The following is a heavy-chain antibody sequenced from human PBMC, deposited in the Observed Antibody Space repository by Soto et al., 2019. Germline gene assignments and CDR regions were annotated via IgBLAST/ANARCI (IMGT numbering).Heavy chain of an antibody. Sequence: APTLVNPTQTLTLTCTFSGFSLSSTRMAVGWIRQPPGKALEWLALIYWDDDKRYSPFLKSRLTITKDTSKNQVVLTMSNMDPVVTARYYCAHIVVAGLGYYFDYWGQGTLVTVS. J-gene: IGHJ4*02. V-gene: IGHV2-5*02. CDR1: GFSLSSTRMA. CDR2: IYWDDDK. D-gene: IGHD6-19*01. CDR3: AHIVVAGLGYYFDY.